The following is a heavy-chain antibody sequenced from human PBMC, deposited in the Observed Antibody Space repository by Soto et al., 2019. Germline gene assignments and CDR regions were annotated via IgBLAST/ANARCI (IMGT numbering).Heavy chain of an antibody. CDR3: AHSGGIAVADSFDY. D-gene: IGHD6-19*01. V-gene: IGHV2-5*02. J-gene: IGHJ4*02. CDR2: IYWDDDK. Sequence: QITLKESGPTLVKPTQTLTLTCTFSGFSLSTSGVGVGWIRQPPGKALEWLALIYWDDDKRYSPSLNSRLTITKDTSKNQVVLTMTNMDPVDTATYYCAHSGGIAVADSFDYWGQGTLVTVSS. CDR1: GFSLSTSGVG.